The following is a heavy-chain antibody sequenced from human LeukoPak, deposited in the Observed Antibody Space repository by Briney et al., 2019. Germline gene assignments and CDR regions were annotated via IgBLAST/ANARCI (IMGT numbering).Heavy chain of an antibody. V-gene: IGHV3-7*01. D-gene: IGHD3-22*01. Sequence: GGSLRLSCAASGFTFSSYWMSWVRQAPGKGLEWVANIKQDGSEKYYVDSVKGRFTISRDNAKNSLYLQMNSLRAEDTAVYYCARDLSNDSSGYYSDYYYYMDVWGKGTTVTVSS. CDR3: ARDLSNDSSGYYSDYYYYMDV. CDR2: IKQDGSEK. J-gene: IGHJ6*03. CDR1: GFTFSSYW.